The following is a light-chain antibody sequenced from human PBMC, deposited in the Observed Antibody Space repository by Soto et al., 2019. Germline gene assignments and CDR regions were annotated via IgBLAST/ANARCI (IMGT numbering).Light chain of an antibody. J-gene: IGKJ5*01. CDR2: WAS. V-gene: IGKV4-1*01. CDR3: QQYYSTPIT. Sequence: DIQVTPSPSSLSAAVGDRVTITCQASQDIGNYLAWYQQKPGQPPKLLIYWASTRESGVPDRFSGSGSGTDFTLTIRSLQAEDVAVYYCQQYYSTPIT. CDR1: QDIGNY.